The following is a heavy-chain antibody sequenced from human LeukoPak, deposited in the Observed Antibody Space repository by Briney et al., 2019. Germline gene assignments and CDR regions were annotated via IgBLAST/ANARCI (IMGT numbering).Heavy chain of an antibody. J-gene: IGHJ4*02. CDR1: GFIFSRSS. CDR3: AKLLGDLTTLDY. Sequence: GGSLRLSCAGSGFIFSRSSKTWVRQSPGKGLEWVATINPDGSMKWYLDSVNGRFTISRDNSDNAVFLQMNSLRVEDMAVYYCAKLLGDLTTLDYWGQGILVTVSS. V-gene: IGHV3-7*01. D-gene: IGHD3-16*01. CDR2: INPDGSMK.